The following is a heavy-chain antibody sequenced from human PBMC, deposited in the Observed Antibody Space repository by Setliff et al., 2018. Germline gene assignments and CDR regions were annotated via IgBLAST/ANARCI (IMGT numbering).Heavy chain of an antibody. CDR3: ARGRIAAALYYFDY. V-gene: IGHV4-4*02. CDR2: IYHSGST. CDR1: GGSISSSNW. Sequence: SETLSLTCAVSGGSISSSNWWSWVRQPPGKGLEWIGEIYHSGSTNYNPSLKSRVTMSVDTSKNQFSLKLSSVSAADTAVYYCARGRIAAALYYFDYWGQGTLVTVSS. J-gene: IGHJ4*02. D-gene: IGHD6-13*01.